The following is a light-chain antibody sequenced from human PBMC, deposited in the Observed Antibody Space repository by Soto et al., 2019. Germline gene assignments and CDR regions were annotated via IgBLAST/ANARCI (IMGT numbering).Light chain of an antibody. CDR2: DVS. CDR1: SSDVGGYNY. V-gene: IGLV2-14*01. CDR3: SSYTSSSTSLV. J-gene: IGLJ2*01. Sequence: QSALTQPASVSGYPGQSITISCTGTSSDVGGYNYVSWYQQHPGKAPKLMIYDVSNRPSGVSNRFSGSKSGNTASLTISGLQAEDEADYYCSSYTSSSTSLVFGGGTKVTVL.